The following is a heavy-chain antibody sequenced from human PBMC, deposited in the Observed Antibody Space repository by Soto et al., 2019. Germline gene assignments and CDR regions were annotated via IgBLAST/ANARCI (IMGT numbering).Heavy chain of an antibody. CDR3: AKEGPITNWYFDY. D-gene: IGHD1-1*01. CDR2: ISYDGNVA. V-gene: IGHV3-30*18. J-gene: IGHJ4*02. Sequence: QVQLVESEGGVVQPGRSLRLSCTASGFTFSNYGMHWVRQAPGKGLESVTVISYDGNVAYYADSVKGRFTSSRDNSKNTLYLQMNSLRTEDTAVYYCAKEGPITNWYFDYWGQGTLVTVSS. CDR1: GFTFSNYG.